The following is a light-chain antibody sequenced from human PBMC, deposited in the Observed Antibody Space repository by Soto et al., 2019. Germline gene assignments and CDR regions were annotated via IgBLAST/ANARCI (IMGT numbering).Light chain of an antibody. Sequence: QSALTQPPSASGSPGQSVTISCTGNSNDVGHSNFISWYQQHPGKGPKLIIYEVSKRPSGVPDRFSGSKSGNTASLSVSGRQDEDEADYFCNAQADNGKHVFGTGTKLTVL. CDR2: EVS. CDR3: NAQADNGKHV. CDR1: SNDVGHSNF. J-gene: IGLJ1*01. V-gene: IGLV2-8*01.